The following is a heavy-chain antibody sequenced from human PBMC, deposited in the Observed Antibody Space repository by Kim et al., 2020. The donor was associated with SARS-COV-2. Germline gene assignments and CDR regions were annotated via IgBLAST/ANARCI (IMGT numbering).Heavy chain of an antibody. CDR2: IKSDGSST. J-gene: IGHJ3*02. V-gene: IGHV3-74*01. D-gene: IGHD3-16*01. Sequence: GGSLRLSCAASGFTFSNFWMHWVRQAPGKGLVWVSRIKSDGSSTSYADSVKGRFTISRDNAKNTLYLQMNSLRAEDTALYYCAREDDYADAFDIWGQGT. CDR3: AREDDYADAFDI. CDR1: GFTFSNFW.